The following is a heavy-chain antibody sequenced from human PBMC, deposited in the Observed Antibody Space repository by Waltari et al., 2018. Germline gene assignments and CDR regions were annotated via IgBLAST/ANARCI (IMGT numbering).Heavy chain of an antibody. Sequence: QVQLQESGPGLVKPSQTLSLTCTVSGGSISSGAYSWSWIRHHPGKGLEWIGYIYYIGSTYYNPSLESRITISLDTSKNQFSLKLSSVTAADTAVYYCARGVLGDLSPYFDYWGQGILVTVSS. D-gene: IGHD3-16*02. J-gene: IGHJ4*02. V-gene: IGHV4-31*03. CDR3: ARGVLGDLSPYFDY. CDR1: GGSISSGAYS. CDR2: IYYIGST.